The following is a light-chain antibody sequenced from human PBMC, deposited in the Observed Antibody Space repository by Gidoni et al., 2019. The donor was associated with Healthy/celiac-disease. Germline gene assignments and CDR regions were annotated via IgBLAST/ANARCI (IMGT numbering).Light chain of an antibody. CDR3: QQYNNWLWT. CDR2: GAS. CDR1: QSVSSN. J-gene: IGKJ1*01. Sequence: EIVMTQSPATLSVSPGERATLSCRARQSVSSNLAWYQQKPGQAPRLLIYGASTRATGIPARFSGSGSGTEFTLTISSLQSEDFAVYYCQQYNNWLWTFXXXTKVEIK. V-gene: IGKV3-15*01.